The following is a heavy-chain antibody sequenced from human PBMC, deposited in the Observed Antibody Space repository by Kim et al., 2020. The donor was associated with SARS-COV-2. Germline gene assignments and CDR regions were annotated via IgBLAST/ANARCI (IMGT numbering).Heavy chain of an antibody. Sequence: SPSFQGQVTISADKSISTAYLQWSSLKASDTAMYYCARRDSGSYRYAFDIWGQGTMVTVSS. V-gene: IGHV5-51*01. D-gene: IGHD1-26*01. J-gene: IGHJ3*02. CDR3: ARRDSGSYRYAFDI.